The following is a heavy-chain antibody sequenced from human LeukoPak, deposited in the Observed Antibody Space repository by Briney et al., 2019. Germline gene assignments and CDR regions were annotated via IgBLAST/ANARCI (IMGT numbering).Heavy chain of an antibody. D-gene: IGHD7-27*01. CDR1: GYTFIGYY. V-gene: IGHV1-2*02. J-gene: IGHJ6*02. CDR2: INPNSGDT. Sequence: GASVKVSCKASGYTFIGYYMHWVRQAPGQGPEWMGWINPNSGDTNYAQKFQGRVTMTRDTSISTAYMELSRLRSDDTAVYYCVRDKWGHIAERPVMDVWGQGTTVTVSS. CDR3: VRDKWGHIAERPVMDV.